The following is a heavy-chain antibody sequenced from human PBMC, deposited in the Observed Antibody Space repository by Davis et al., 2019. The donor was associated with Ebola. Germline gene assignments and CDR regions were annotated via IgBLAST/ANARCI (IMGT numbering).Heavy chain of an antibody. Sequence: MPGGSLRLSCNVSGGSISSYYWSWIRQPPGKGLEWIGYIYYSGITYYNPSLKSRVTISVDTSKNQFSLKLRSVTAADTAVYYCARQGWSGYSLRHWLDPWGRGTLVTVSS. V-gene: IGHV4-59*08. J-gene: IGHJ5*02. CDR2: IYYSGIT. CDR1: GGSISSYY. D-gene: IGHD3-3*01. CDR3: ARQGWSGYSLRHWLDP.